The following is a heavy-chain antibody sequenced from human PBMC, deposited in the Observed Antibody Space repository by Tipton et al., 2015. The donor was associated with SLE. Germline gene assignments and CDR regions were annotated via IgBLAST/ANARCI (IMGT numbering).Heavy chain of an antibody. V-gene: IGHV3-30*02. CDR3: AGGTGAYFDH. CDR1: GFTYSGYA. J-gene: IGHJ4*02. D-gene: IGHD3-16*01. Sequence: GSLRLSCAASGFTYSGYAMHWVRQAPGKGLEWVAFIRADGSNKEYADPVKGRFTISRDNSKNTLYLQMNRLRVEDTAVYYCAGGTGAYFDHWGQGTLVTVSS. CDR2: IRADGSNK.